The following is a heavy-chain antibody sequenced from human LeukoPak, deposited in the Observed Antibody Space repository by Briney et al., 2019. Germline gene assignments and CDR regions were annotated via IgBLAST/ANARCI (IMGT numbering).Heavy chain of an antibody. CDR3: AKDKGYCSSTSCYTIFDY. CDR1: GFTFSSYA. CDR2: ISGSGGST. J-gene: IGHJ4*02. Sequence: GGSLRLSCAASGFTFSSYAMSWVRQAPGKGLEWVSAISGSGGSTYYADSVKGRFTISRDNSKNTLYLQMNSLGAEDTAVYYCAKDKGYCSSTSCYTIFDYWGQGTLVTVSS. D-gene: IGHD2-2*02. V-gene: IGHV3-23*01.